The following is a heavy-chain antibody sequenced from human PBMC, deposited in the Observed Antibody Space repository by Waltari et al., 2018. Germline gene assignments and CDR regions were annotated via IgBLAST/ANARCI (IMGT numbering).Heavy chain of an antibody. V-gene: IGHV4-39*01. D-gene: IGHD6-6*01. CDR2: IYYSGST. Sequence: QLHLQESGPGLVKPSETLSLTCTVSGGSISSSIYYWGWIRQPPGKGLEWIGSIYYSGSTYYNPSLKSRVTISVDTPKNQFSLKLSSVTAADTAVYYCARVPRIEARRHFEEWGQGNLVTVSS. CDR1: GGSISSSIYY. J-gene: IGHJ4*02. CDR3: ARVPRIEARRHFEE.